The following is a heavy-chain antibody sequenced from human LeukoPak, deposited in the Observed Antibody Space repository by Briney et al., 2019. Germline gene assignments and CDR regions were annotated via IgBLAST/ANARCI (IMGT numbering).Heavy chain of an antibody. V-gene: IGHV4-59*08. D-gene: IGHD3-10*01. CDR2: IYYSGGT. CDR1: GGSISSYY. CDR3: ASMKSVRGVIMY. J-gene: IGHJ4*02. Sequence: PSETLSLTCTVSGGSISSYYWSWIRQPPGKGLEWIGYIYYSGGTNYNPSLKSRVTISVDTSKNQFSLKLSSVTAADTAVYYCASMKSVRGVIMYWGQGTLVTVSS.